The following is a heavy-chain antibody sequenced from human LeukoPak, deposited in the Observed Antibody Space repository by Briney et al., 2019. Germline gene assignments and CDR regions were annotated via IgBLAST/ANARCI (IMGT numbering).Heavy chain of an antibody. CDR2: INLSGGST. CDR1: GYTFTSYY. D-gene: IGHD3-10*01. V-gene: IGHV1-46*01. CDR3: ARGPSITMVRGGQWYYYMDV. J-gene: IGHJ6*03. Sequence: GASVKVSCKASGYTFTSYYMHWVRQAPGQGLEWMGIINLSGGSTNYAQKFQGRVTMTRDTSTNTVYMELSSLRSEDTAVYYCARGPSITMVRGGQWYYYMDVWGKGTTVTISS.